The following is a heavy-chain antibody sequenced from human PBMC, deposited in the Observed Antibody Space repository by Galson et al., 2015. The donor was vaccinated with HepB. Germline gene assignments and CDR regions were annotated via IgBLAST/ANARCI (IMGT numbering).Heavy chain of an antibody. CDR2: IRDKTNNYNT. V-gene: IGHV3-72*01. CDR3: AIGIEMVTIADY. Sequence: SLRLSCAASGFTFSDHSMDWVRQAPGKGLEWVGRIRDKTNNYNTDYAASVKGRFTISRDDSKNTLYLQMNSLRAEDTAVYYCAIGIEMVTIADYWGLGTLVTVSS. D-gene: IGHD5-24*01. J-gene: IGHJ4*02. CDR1: GFTFSDHS.